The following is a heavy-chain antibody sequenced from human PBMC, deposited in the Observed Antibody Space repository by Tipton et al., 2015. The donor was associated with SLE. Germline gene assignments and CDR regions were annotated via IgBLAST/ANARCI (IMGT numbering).Heavy chain of an antibody. CDR1: GGSISSGSYY. J-gene: IGHJ4*02. CDR3: ARLDGRGDLDY. V-gene: IGHV4-34*01. Sequence: TLSLTCAVYGGSISSGSYYWSWIRQPPGKGLEWIGEINHSGSTNYNPSLKSRVTISVDTSKNQFSLKLSSVTAADTAVYYCARLDGRGDLDYWGQGTLVTVSS. CDR2: INHSGST. D-gene: IGHD1-26*01.